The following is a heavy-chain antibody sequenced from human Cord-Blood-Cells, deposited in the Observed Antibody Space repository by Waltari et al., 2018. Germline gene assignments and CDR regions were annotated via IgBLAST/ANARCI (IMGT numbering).Heavy chain of an antibody. D-gene: IGHD6-6*01. V-gene: IGHV4-61*01. CDR2: IYYSGGT. J-gene: IGHJ6*03. CDR3: AREAGGYSSSSYYYYYMDV. Sequence: QVQLQESGPGLVKPSETLSLTCTVSGGSVSSGSYYWSWIRQPPGKGLEWIGYIYYSGGTNYNPALKSRVTISVDTSKNQFSLKLSSVTAADTAVYYCAREAGGYSSSSYYYYYMDVWGKGTTVTVSS. CDR1: GGSVSSGSYY.